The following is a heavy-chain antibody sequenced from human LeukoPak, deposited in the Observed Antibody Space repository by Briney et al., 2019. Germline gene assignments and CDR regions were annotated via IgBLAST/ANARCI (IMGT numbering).Heavy chain of an antibody. CDR2: IRSKANSYAT. J-gene: IGHJ6*04. CDR3: TRLWFIYYGSGSSKDV. V-gene: IGHV3-73*01. CDR1: GFKFSGSS. Sequence: GGSLKLSCAASGFKFSGSSMHWVRQASGKGLEWVGRIRSKANSYATAYAASVKGRFTISRDDSDNTAYLQMNSLTTEDTAVYYCTRLWFIYYGSGSSKDVWGKGTTVTVSS. D-gene: IGHD3-10*01.